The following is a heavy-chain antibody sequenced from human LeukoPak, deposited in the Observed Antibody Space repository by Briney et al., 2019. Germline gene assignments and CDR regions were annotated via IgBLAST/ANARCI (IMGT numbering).Heavy chain of an antibody. V-gene: IGHV4-39*01. J-gene: IGHJ3*02. CDR1: GGSISSSSYY. Sequence: SETLSLTCTVSGGSISSSSYYWGWIRQPPGKGLEWIGSIYYSGSTYYNPSLKSRVTISVDTSKNQFSLKLSSVTAADTAVYYCARHVRGYGFLCAFDIWGQGTMVTVSS. D-gene: IGHD5-18*01. CDR2: IYYSGST. CDR3: ARHVRGYGFLCAFDI.